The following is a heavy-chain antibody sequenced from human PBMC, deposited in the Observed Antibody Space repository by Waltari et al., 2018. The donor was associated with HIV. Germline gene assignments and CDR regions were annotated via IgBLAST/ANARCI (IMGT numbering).Heavy chain of an antibody. V-gene: IGHV4-59*01. Sequence: QVQLQESGPGLVKPSETLSLTCSISGDSFRTYSWSWIRQPPGKGLEWIGYIYHGGRTIYNPSLRSRVTMSVDTSKNQFSLKLSSVTAADTAVYYCARDSTRGLHQYYYAMDVWGQGTTVTISS. CDR3: ARDSTRGLHQYYYAMDV. J-gene: IGHJ6*02. D-gene: IGHD3-10*01. CDR2: IYHGGRT. CDR1: GDSFRTYS.